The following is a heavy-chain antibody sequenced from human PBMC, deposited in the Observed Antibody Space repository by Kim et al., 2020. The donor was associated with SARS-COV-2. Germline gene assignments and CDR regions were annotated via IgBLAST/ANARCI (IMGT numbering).Heavy chain of an antibody. V-gene: IGHV5-51*01. Sequence: GESLKISCKGSGYSFTSYWIGWVRQMPGKGLEWMGIIYPGDSDTRYSPSFQGQVTISADKSISTAYLQWSSLKASDTAMYYCARSSSGRWLQLPYYYYGMDVWGQGTTVTVSS. D-gene: IGHD5-12*01. CDR3: ARSSSGRWLQLPYYYYGMDV. J-gene: IGHJ6*02. CDR1: GYSFTSYW. CDR2: IYPGDSDT.